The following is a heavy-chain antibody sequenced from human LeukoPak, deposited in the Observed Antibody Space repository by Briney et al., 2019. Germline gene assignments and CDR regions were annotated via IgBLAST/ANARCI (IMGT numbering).Heavy chain of an antibody. J-gene: IGHJ4*02. CDR1: GYTFTSYG. Sequence: GASVKVSCKASGYTFTSYGISWVRQAPGQGLEWMGGIIPIFGTANYAQKFQGRVTITADESTSTAYMELSSLRSEDTAVYYCARESYDILTGYANWGQGTLVTVSS. CDR2: IIPIFGTA. V-gene: IGHV1-69*13. D-gene: IGHD3-9*01. CDR3: ARESYDILTGYAN.